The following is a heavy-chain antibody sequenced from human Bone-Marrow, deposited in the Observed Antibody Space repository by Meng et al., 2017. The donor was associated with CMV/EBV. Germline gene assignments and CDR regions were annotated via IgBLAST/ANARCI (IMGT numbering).Heavy chain of an antibody. CDR1: GGSISSSSYY. Sequence: SETLSLTCTVSGGSISSSSYYWGWIRQPPGKGLEWIGSIYYSGSTYYNPSLKSRVTISVDTSKNQFSLKLSSVTAADTAVYYCARTLGYCSSTSCYLPAYCDYWGQGKLVNVPS. CDR3: ARTLGYCSSTSCYLPAYCDY. D-gene: IGHD2-2*01. V-gene: IGHV4-39*07. CDR2: IYYSGST. J-gene: IGHJ4*02.